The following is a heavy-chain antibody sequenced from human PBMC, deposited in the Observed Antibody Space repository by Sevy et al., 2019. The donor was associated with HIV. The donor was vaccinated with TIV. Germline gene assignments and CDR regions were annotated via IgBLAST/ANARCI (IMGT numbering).Heavy chain of an antibody. CDR3: ASGVRREGSGWFKTRNHEQENAYLQD. CDR2: ISSSSSTI. CDR1: GFTFSSYS. Sequence: GGSLRLSCAASGFTFSSYSMNWVRQAPGKGLEWVSYISSSSSTIYYEDSVKGRLTISRDNAKKSLYLQRNGLGDEATAVYYCASGVRREGSGWFKTRNHEQENAYLQDWGQGTLVTVAS. D-gene: IGHD6-19*01. J-gene: IGHJ1*01. V-gene: IGHV3-48*02.